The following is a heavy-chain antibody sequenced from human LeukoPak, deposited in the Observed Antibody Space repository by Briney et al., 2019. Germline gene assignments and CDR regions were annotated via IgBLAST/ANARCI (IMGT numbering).Heavy chain of an antibody. Sequence: PGGSLRLSCAASGFTFSSYNMNWVRQAPGKGLEWVSFIRSSGSYIYYADSVRGRFTISRDNAENSLYLQMNSLRAEDTAVYYCARGADCSSTSCYKGDWFDPWGQGTLVTVSS. CDR2: IRSSGSYI. D-gene: IGHD2-2*02. CDR1: GFTFSSYN. V-gene: IGHV3-21*01. J-gene: IGHJ5*02. CDR3: ARGADCSSTSCYKGDWFDP.